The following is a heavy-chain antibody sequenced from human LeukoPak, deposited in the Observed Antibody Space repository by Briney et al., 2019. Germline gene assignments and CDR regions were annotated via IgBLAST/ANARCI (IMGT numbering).Heavy chain of an antibody. J-gene: IGHJ6*03. CDR1: GFTFSSYA. D-gene: IGHD3/OR15-3a*01. CDR2: ISSNGDST. V-gene: IGHV3-64*01. Sequence: GGSLRLSCAASGFTFSSYAIHWVRQAPGKGLEHISSISSNGDSTFYANSVKGRFTISRDNSKNTLYLQMGSLRVEDMAVYYCARDPNPLDWLEAYYMDVWGKGTTVTVSS. CDR3: ARDPNPLDWLEAYYMDV.